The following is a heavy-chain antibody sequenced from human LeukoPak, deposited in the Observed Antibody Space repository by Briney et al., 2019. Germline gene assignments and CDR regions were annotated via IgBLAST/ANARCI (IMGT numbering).Heavy chain of an antibody. CDR1: GFTFTSYA. CDR2: IWYDGSIK. D-gene: IGHD6-19*01. CDR3: AVGTGAGNVFDY. V-gene: IGHV3-33*01. J-gene: IGHJ4*02. Sequence: GGSLRLSCEASGFTFTSYAMHWGRQAPGKGLEWVAVIWYDGSIKYYGDSVRGRFTIPRDNSENTLYLQMNSLRAEDTAVYYCAVGTGAGNVFDYWGQGTLVTVSS.